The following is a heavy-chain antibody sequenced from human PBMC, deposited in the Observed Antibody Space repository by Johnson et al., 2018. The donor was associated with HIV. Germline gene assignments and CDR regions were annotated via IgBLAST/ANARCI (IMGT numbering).Heavy chain of an antibody. CDR3: AKDAYCSGGRCYGFGAFDI. D-gene: IGHD2-15*01. Sequence: VQLVESGGGLAQPGGSLRLSCAASGITVSSNYMSWVRQAPGKGLEWVSVIYSGGSPYYADSVKGRFTISRDNSKNTLYLQMNSLRAEDTAVYYCAKDAYCSGGRCYGFGAFDIWGQGTMVTVSS. V-gene: IGHV3-66*01. J-gene: IGHJ3*02. CDR2: IYSGGSP. CDR1: GITVSSNY.